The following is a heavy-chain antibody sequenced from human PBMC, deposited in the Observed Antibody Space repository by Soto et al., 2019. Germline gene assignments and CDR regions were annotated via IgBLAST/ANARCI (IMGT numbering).Heavy chain of an antibody. CDR1: GDSFSAYY. D-gene: IGHD4-17*01. Sequence: SVKVSCKTSGDSFSAYYLHWVRQARGQRLEWIGWIVVGSGNANYAQKFQERVTITRDMSTSTAYMELSSLRSEDTAVYYCAADPITVTTIGFDYWGQGTLVTVSS. CDR3: AADPITVTTIGFDY. V-gene: IGHV1-58*01. CDR2: IVVGSGNA. J-gene: IGHJ4*02.